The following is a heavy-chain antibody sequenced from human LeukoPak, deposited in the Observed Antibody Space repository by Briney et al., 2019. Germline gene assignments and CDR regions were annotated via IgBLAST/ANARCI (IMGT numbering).Heavy chain of an antibody. CDR2: IYYTGST. CDR1: SGTISSSSYF. CDR3: ARRIVRPTMLIEY. D-gene: IGHD3-16*01. Sequence: SETLSLTCNVSSGTISSSSYFWGWIRQPPGNGPEWIGNIYYTGSTHYNPSLKSRLTISVDTSKNQFSLKLSSVTAADTAVYYCARRIVRPTMLIEYWGQGILVTVSS. J-gene: IGHJ4*02. V-gene: IGHV4-39*01.